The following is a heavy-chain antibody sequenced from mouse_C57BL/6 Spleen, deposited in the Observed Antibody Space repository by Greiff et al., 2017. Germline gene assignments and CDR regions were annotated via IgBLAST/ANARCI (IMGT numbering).Heavy chain of an antibody. CDR2: IHPNSGST. CDR3: ARYEDYDDLLFAY. D-gene: IGHD2-4*01. Sequence: QVQLQQPGAELVKPGASVKLSCKASGYTFTSYWMHWVKQRPGQGLEWIGMIHPNSGSTNYNEKFKSKATLTVDKSSSTAYMQLSSLTSEDSAVYYCARYEDYDDLLFAYWGQGTLVTVSA. V-gene: IGHV1-64*01. J-gene: IGHJ3*01. CDR1: GYTFTSYW.